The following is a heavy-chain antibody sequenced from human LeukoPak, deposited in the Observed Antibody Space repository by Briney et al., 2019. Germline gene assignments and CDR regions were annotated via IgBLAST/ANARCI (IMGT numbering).Heavy chain of an antibody. CDR2: ISGSGGST. J-gene: IGHJ4*02. Sequence: PGGSLRLSCAASGFTFSSYAMSWVRQAPGKGLEWVSAISGSGGSTYYADSVKGRFTISRDNSKNTLYLQMNSLRAEDTAVYYCAKDPKKWGQWFGESFDYWGQGTLVTVSS. CDR1: GFTFSSYA. CDR3: AKDPKKWGQWFGESFDY. V-gene: IGHV3-23*01. D-gene: IGHD3-10*01.